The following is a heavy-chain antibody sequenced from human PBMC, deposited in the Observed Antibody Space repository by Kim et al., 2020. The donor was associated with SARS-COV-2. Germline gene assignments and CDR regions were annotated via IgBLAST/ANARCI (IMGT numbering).Heavy chain of an antibody. J-gene: IGHJ2*01. CDR2: IYYSGST. Sequence: SETLSLTCTVSGGSISSSSYYWGWIRQPPGKGLEWIGSIYYSGSTYYNPSLKSRVTISVDTSKNQFSLKLSSVTAADTAVYYCALNWNYVWYFDLWGRGTLVTVSS. CDR1: GGSISSSSYY. D-gene: IGHD1-7*01. CDR3: ALNWNYVWYFDL. V-gene: IGHV4-39*01.